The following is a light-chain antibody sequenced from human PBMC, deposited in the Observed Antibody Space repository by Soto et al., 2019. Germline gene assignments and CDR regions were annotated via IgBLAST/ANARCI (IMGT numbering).Light chain of an antibody. CDR3: QQTTSFPLT. Sequence: DIQMTQSPSFVSASVGDRVTITCRASQGISGWLAWYQHKPGRAPKLLIHAASSLESGVPSRFSGSGSGTDFTLTIGSLQPEDFATYYCQQTTSFPLTFGGGTKVEIK. V-gene: IGKV1-12*01. CDR1: QGISGW. CDR2: AAS. J-gene: IGKJ4*01.